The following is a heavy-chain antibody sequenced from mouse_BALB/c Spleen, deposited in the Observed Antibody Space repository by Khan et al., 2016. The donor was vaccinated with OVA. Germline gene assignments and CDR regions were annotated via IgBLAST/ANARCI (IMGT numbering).Heavy chain of an antibody. CDR1: GFTFSDYY. V-gene: IGHV5-4*02. CDR2: ISDGGSYT. J-gene: IGHJ3*01. CDR3: TRAGYGGFAY. D-gene: IGHD1-1*02. Sequence: EVELVESGGGLVKPGGSLKLSCAASGFTFSDYYMYWVRQTTEKRLEWVATISDGGSYTYYPDSVKGRFTLSRDNAQNNQYLQMSSLKSEGTAMYYCTRAGYGGFAYWGQGTLVTVSA.